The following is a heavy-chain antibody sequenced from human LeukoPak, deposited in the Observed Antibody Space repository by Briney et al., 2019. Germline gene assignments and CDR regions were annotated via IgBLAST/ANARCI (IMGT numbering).Heavy chain of an antibody. CDR3: AREFLLWFGESKYPSRMDV. Sequence: ASVKVSCKASGYTFTGYYMHWVRQAPGQGLEWMEWINPNSGGTNYAQKFQGRVTMTRDTSISTAYMELSRLRSDDTAVYYCAREFLLWFGESKYPSRMDVWGQGTTVTVSS. V-gene: IGHV1-2*02. CDR1: GYTFTGYY. D-gene: IGHD3-10*01. CDR2: INPNSGGT. J-gene: IGHJ6*02.